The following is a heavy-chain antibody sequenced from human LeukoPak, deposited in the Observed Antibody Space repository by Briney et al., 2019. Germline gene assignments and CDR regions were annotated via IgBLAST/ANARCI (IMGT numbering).Heavy chain of an antibody. J-gene: IGHJ4*02. CDR2: SASGGST. CDR1: GFTFSSYA. Sequence: GGSLRLSCAASGFTFSSYAINWVRQAPGKGLEWVSSSASGGSTYYADSVKGRFTISRDNSKNTLYLQMNSLGAEDTAVYYCAKPARTDYADYWGQGTLVTVSS. V-gene: IGHV3-23*01. CDR3: AKPARTDYADY. D-gene: IGHD1-14*01.